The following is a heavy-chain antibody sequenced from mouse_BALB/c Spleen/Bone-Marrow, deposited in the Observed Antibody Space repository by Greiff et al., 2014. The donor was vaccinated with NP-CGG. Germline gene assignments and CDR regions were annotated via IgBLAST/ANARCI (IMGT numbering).Heavy chain of an antibody. Sequence: VQLKESGGGLVQPGGSLRLSCATSGFTFTDYYMSWVRQPPGKALEWLGFIRNKANGYTTEYSASVKGRFTISRDNSQSILYLQMNTLRAEDSATYYCARDDYYAMDFRGQGTSVTVSA. J-gene: IGHJ4*01. V-gene: IGHV7-3*02. CDR3: ARDDYYAMDF. CDR1: GFTFTDYY. CDR2: IRNKANGYTT.